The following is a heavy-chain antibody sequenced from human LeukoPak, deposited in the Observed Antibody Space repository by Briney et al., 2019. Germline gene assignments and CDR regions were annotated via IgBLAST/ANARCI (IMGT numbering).Heavy chain of an antibody. CDR1: GYTFTGYS. CDR3: ARPGDHYYMDV. CDR2: INPNSGGT. Sequence: ASVNVSCKASGYTFTGYSMHWVRQAPGQGLEWMGWINPNSGGTNYAQNFQGRVTMTRDTSISTAYMELSRLRSDDTAVYYCARPGDHYYMDVWGKGTTVTVSS. J-gene: IGHJ6*03. V-gene: IGHV1-2*02.